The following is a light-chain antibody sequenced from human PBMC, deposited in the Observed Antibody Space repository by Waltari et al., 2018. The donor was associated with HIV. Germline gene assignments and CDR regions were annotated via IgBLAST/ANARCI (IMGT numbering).Light chain of an antibody. CDR2: EVS. Sequence: QSALTQPASVSGSPGQSITISCTGTSSDVGRYNLVSWYQQHPGKAPKLMIYEVSKRPSVFSNRFSGSKSGNTASLTISGLQAEDEADYYCCSYAGSSTLNWVFGGGTKLTVL. CDR1: SSDVGRYNL. J-gene: IGLJ3*02. V-gene: IGLV2-23*02. CDR3: CSYAGSSTLNWV.